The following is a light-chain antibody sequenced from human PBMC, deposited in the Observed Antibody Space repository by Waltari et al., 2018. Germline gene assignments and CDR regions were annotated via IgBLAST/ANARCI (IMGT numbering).Light chain of an antibody. CDR2: KAS. CDR1: QNIRNF. J-gene: IGKJ1*01. CDR3: QQYDNFWT. V-gene: IGKV1-5*03. Sequence: IQMTQSPPPLSASVGARVTITCRASQNIRNFLAWYQHRPGKAPNLLIYKASLLETGVPSRFSGSGSGTEFTLTISSLQPDDFGTYYCQQYDNFWTFGQGTKVEIK.